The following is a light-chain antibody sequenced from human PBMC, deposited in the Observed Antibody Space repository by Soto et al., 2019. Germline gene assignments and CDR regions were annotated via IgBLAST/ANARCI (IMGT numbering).Light chain of an antibody. CDR2: GAS. V-gene: IGKV3-20*01. J-gene: IGKJ1*01. CDR3: QQYGSSPT. Sequence: EIVLTQSPGTLSLSPGERATLSCRASQSVSSSYLAWYQQKPGQAPRLLIYGASSRATGIPDRFSGSGSGIDFIFTFCRLEPEDFAVYYCQQYGSSPTFGQGTKVDIK. CDR1: QSVSSSY.